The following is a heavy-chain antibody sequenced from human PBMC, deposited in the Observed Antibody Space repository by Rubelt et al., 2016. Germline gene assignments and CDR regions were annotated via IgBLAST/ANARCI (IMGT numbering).Heavy chain of an antibody. Sequence: GRGLDWVSYISRSGSTIYYADSVKGRFTISRDNAKNSLYLQMNSLRAEDTAVYYCARVGNDAFDIWGQGTMVTVSS. CDR2: ISRSGSTI. J-gene: IGHJ3*02. D-gene: IGHD7-27*01. CDR3: ARVGNDAFDI. V-gene: IGHV3-11*01.